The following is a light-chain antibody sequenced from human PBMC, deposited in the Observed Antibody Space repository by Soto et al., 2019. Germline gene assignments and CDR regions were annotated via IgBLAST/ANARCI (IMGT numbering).Light chain of an antibody. V-gene: IGKV1-39*01. CDR1: QSISTY. Sequence: DIQMTQSPPSLSASVGDTITITCRASQSISTYLDWYQVTPGKAPKVLIYAASPLQAGVPSRFSGSGAGTDFTLTINSLQPEDFATYYCQQNYNLPPWTFGQGTKVEIK. J-gene: IGKJ1*01. CDR3: QQNYNLPPWT. CDR2: AAS.